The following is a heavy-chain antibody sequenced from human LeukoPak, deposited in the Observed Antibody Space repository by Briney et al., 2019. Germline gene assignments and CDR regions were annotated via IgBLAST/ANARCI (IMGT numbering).Heavy chain of an antibody. J-gene: IGHJ4*02. CDR2: IIPIFGTA. Sequence: GASVKVSCKASGGTFSSYAISWVRQAPGQGLEWMGGIIPIFGTANYAQKFQGRVTITADESTSTAYMELSSLRSEDTAVYCCARAYRGGSYPPSPYFDYWGQGTLVTVSS. CDR3: ARAYRGGSYPPSPYFDY. D-gene: IGHD1-26*01. CDR1: GGTFSSYA. V-gene: IGHV1-69*13.